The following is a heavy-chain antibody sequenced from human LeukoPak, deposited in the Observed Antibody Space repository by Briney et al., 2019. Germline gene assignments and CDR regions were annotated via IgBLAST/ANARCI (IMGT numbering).Heavy chain of an antibody. Sequence: SETLSLTCTISGGSISSYYWNWIRQPPGKGLEWSGYFYYSGNTNYNPSLKSRLTISFDTSKNQFSLKLSSETAADTAVYYCASARVVDTPMSYYMDVWGKGTTVTVSS. D-gene: IGHD5-18*01. J-gene: IGHJ6*03. V-gene: IGHV4-59*01. CDR3: ASARVVDTPMSYYMDV. CDR1: GGSISSYY. CDR2: FYYSGNT.